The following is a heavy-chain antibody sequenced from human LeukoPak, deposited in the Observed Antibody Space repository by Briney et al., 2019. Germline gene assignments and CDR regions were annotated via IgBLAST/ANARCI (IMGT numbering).Heavy chain of an antibody. CDR2: ISYDGSNK. V-gene: IGHV3-30-3*01. Sequence: GRSLRLSCAASGFTFSSYAMHWVRQAPGKGLEWVAVISYDGSNKYYADSVKGRFTISRDNSKNTLYLQMNSLRAEDTAVYYCVREDTPATANYWGQGTLVTISS. J-gene: IGHJ4*02. D-gene: IGHD2-21*02. CDR1: GFTFSSYA. CDR3: VREDTPATANY.